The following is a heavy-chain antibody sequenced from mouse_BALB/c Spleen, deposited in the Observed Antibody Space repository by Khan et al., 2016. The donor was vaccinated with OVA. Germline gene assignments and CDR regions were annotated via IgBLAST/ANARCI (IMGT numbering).Heavy chain of an antibody. Sequence: EVQLQESGPGLVKPSQSLSLTCTVTGYSITSGYAWNWIRQFPGNKLEWMGYISYSGVTSYTPSLKSRISITRDTSKNQFFLQLNSVTTEDTATYYSVRGNYYGYYFDYWGQGPTLTVSS. CDR2: ISYSGVT. D-gene: IGHD1-1*01. CDR1: GYSITSGYA. V-gene: IGHV3-2*02. CDR3: VRGNYYGYYFDY. J-gene: IGHJ2*01.